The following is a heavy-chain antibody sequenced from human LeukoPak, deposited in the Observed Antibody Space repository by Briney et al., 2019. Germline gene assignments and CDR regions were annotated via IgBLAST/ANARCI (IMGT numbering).Heavy chain of an antibody. Sequence: SVKVSCKASGGTFSSYAISWVRQAPGQGLEWMGGIIPIFGTANYAQMFQGRVTITADKSTSTAYMELSSLRSEDTAVYYCARGPGIAVAGTEWYFDLWGRGTLVTVSS. D-gene: IGHD6-19*01. CDR1: GGTFSSYA. CDR3: ARGPGIAVAGTEWYFDL. V-gene: IGHV1-69*06. J-gene: IGHJ2*01. CDR2: IIPIFGTA.